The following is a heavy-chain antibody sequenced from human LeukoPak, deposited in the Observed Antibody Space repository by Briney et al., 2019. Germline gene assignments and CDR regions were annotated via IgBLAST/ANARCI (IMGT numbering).Heavy chain of an antibody. CDR1: GFTFNSYG. CDR2: IWYDGSNK. V-gene: IGHV3-33*01. Sequence: PARSLRLSCAASGFTFNSYGMHWVRQAPGKGLEWVAVIWYDGSNKYYGDSVRGRFTISRDNAKKSLYLQMNSLRAEDTAVYYCARDPMATIPGNFDYWGQGTLVTVSS. J-gene: IGHJ4*02. CDR3: ARDPMATIPGNFDY. D-gene: IGHD5-24*01.